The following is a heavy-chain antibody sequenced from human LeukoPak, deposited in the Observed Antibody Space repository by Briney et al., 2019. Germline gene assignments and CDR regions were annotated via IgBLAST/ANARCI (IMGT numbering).Heavy chain of an antibody. Sequence: SETLSLTCTVSGYSINSGYYWDWIRQPPGKGLEWIGSMYHGGITYYSPSLKSRVTISVDTSKNQFSLNLSSVTAADTAVYYGGRGRNWHGGPYYGAFDYWGRGVLVTVPS. J-gene: IGHJ4*02. CDR1: GYSINSGYY. CDR3: GRGRNWHGGPYYGAFDY. CDR2: MYHGGIT. V-gene: IGHV4-38-2*02. D-gene: IGHD1-26*01.